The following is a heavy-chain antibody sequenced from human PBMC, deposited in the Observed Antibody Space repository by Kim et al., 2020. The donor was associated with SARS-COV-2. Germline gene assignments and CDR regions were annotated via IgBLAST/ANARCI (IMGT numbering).Heavy chain of an antibody. Sequence: SETLSLTCTVSGGSISSYYWSWIRQPPGKGLEWIGYIYYSGSTNYNPSLKSRVTISVDTSKNQFSLKLSSVTAADTAVYYCARRPKHCSGGSCYFEADYWGQGTLVTVSS. J-gene: IGHJ4*02. D-gene: IGHD2-15*01. CDR1: GGSISSYY. CDR3: ARRPKHCSGGSCYFEADY. V-gene: IGHV4-59*08. CDR2: IYYSGST.